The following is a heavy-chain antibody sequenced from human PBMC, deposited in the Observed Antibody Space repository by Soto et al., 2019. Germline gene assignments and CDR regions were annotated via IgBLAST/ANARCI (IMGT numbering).Heavy chain of an antibody. CDR3: ARDHNFGFILYAMDV. D-gene: IGHD2-15*01. CDR1: GYTFTSYS. V-gene: IGHV1-46*01. CDR2: INPSSGRT. J-gene: IGHJ6*02. Sequence: GASVKVSCKASGYTFTSYSMHWVRQAPGQGLEWVGIINPSSGRTSYAQNFQGRVTMTSDTFTSIVYMGMSSLKSEDTAVYYCARDHNFGFILYAMDVWGQGTTVTVSS.